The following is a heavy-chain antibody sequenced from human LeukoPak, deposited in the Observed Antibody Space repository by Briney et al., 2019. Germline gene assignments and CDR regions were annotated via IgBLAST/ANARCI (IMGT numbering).Heavy chain of an antibody. CDR2: VKQDGSEK. CDR1: GFTFSNFW. D-gene: IGHD6-13*01. CDR3: ARGRGDSSSRYFDY. Sequence: GGSLRLSCAASGFTFSNFWMTWVRQAPGKGLEWVANVKQDGSEKSCVDSVKGRFTISRDNAKNSLYLQMNGLRVEDTAVYYCARGRGDSSSRYFDYWGQGTLVTVSS. V-gene: IGHV3-7*01. J-gene: IGHJ4*02.